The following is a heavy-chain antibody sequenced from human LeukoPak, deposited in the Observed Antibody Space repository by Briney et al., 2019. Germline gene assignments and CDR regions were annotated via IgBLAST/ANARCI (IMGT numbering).Heavy chain of an antibody. CDR3: ARAVSGYHPGDYYYYYMDV. J-gene: IGHJ6*03. D-gene: IGHD3-22*01. Sequence: SETLSLTCTVSGGSISSYYWSWIRQPAGKGLEWIGRIYTSGSTNYNPSLKSRVTMSVDTSKNQFSLKLSSVTAADTAVYYCARAVSGYHPGDYYYYYMDVWGKGTTVTVSS. CDR1: GGSISSYY. V-gene: IGHV4-4*07. CDR2: IYTSGST.